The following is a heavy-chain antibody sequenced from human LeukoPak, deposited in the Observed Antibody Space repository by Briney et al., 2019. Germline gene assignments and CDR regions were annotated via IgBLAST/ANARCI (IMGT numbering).Heavy chain of an antibody. J-gene: IGHJ4*02. CDR3: ARVRGARMTTVTN. CDR2: IYYSGST. V-gene: IGHV4-39*01. Sequence: SETLSLTCTVSGGSISSSSYYWGWIRQPPGKGLEWIGSIYYSGSTYYNPSLKSRVTISVDTSKNQFSLKLSSVTAADTAVYYCARVRGARMTTVTNWGQGTLVTVSS. CDR1: GGSISSSSYY. D-gene: IGHD4-17*01.